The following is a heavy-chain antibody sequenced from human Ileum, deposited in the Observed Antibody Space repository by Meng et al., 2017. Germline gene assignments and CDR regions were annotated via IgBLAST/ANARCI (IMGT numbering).Heavy chain of an antibody. Sequence: GGPLRLSCVASGFTFRSYEMNWVRQAPGKGLQWVSYISSSGNTIYQADSAKGRFTISRDNAESSLFLQMNSLRVEDTAVYYCARGPRGAFDIWGQGTMVTVSS. CDR3: ARGPRGAFDI. CDR2: ISSSGNTI. D-gene: IGHD3-16*01. J-gene: IGHJ3*02. V-gene: IGHV3-48*03. CDR1: GFTFRSYE.